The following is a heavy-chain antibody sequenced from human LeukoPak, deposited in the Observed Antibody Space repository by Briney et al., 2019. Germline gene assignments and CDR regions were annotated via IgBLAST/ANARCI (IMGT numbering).Heavy chain of an antibody. D-gene: IGHD6-6*01. Sequence: AGGSLRLSCAASGFTFSSYSMNWVRQAPGKGLEWVSSISSSSSYIYYADSVKGRFTISRDNAKNSLYLQMNSLRAEDTAVYYCARSSIAARPALNYFQHWGQGTLVTVSS. CDR1: GFTFSSYS. J-gene: IGHJ1*01. CDR2: ISSSSSYI. V-gene: IGHV3-21*01. CDR3: ARSSIAARPALNYFQH.